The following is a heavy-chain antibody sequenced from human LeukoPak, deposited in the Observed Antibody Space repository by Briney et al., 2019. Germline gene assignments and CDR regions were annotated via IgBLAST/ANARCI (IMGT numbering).Heavy chain of an antibody. CDR1: GFTFSSYA. CDR3: ARTRSQWELYDAFDI. J-gene: IGHJ3*02. CDR2: ISYDGSNK. D-gene: IGHD1-26*01. Sequence: PGGSLRLSCAASGFTFSSYAMHWVRQAPGKGLEWVAVISYDGSNKYYADSVKGRFTISRDNSKNTLYLQMNSLRAEDTAVYYCARTRSQWELYDAFDIWGQGTMVTVSS. V-gene: IGHV3-30-3*01.